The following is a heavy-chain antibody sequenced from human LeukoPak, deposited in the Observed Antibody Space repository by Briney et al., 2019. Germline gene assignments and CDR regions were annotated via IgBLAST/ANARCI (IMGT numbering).Heavy chain of an antibody. D-gene: IGHD1-26*01. Sequence: GGSLKLSCAASGFTFSTHAMVWVRQAPGKGLEGVSFISYDGNNKVHADSVMGRFTISRDNSKNAVDLQLNSLRDEDTAVYYCAKDWGQRGVGASLGHWGQGTLVIVSS. J-gene: IGHJ4*02. CDR3: AKDWGQRGVGASLGH. V-gene: IGHV3-30-3*01. CDR2: ISYDGNNK. CDR1: GFTFSTHA.